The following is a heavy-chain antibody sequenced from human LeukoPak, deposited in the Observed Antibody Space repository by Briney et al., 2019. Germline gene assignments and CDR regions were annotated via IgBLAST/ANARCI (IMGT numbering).Heavy chain of an antibody. J-gene: IGHJ4*02. V-gene: IGHV1-2*02. Sequence: WASVKVSCKASGYTFTGYYMHWVRQAPGQGLEWMGWINPNSGGTNYAQKFQGRATMTRDTSISTAYMELSRLRSDDTAVYYCARGGRVVVVPAYYFDYWGQGTLVTVSS. D-gene: IGHD2-2*01. CDR3: ARGGRVVVVPAYYFDY. CDR2: INPNSGGT. CDR1: GYTFTGYY.